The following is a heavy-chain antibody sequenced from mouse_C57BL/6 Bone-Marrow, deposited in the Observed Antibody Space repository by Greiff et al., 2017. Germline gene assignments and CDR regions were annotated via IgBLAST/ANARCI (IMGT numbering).Heavy chain of an antibody. J-gene: IGHJ2*01. CDR1: GFTFSSYG. CDR2: ISSGGSYT. V-gene: IGHV5-6*01. CDR3: ARRPLDY. Sequence: EVQLVESGGDLVKPGGSLKLSCAASGFTFSSYGMSWVRQTPDKRLEWVATISSGGSYTYYPDSVKGRFTISRDNAKNTLYLQMSSLKSEDTAMYYCARRPLDYWGQGTTLTVSS.